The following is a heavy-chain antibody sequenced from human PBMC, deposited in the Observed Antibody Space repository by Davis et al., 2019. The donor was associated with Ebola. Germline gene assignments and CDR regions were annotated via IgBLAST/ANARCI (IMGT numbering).Heavy chain of an antibody. V-gene: IGHV3-7*01. CDR3: ARGGGSSDY. D-gene: IGHD1-26*01. CDR1: GFTFSSYW. Sequence: GESLKISCAASGFTFSSYWMSWVRQAPGKGLEWVANIKQDGSEKYYVDSVKGRFTISRDNAKNSLYLQMNSLRAEDTAVYYCARGGGSSDYWGQGTLVTVSS. J-gene: IGHJ4*02. CDR2: IKQDGSEK.